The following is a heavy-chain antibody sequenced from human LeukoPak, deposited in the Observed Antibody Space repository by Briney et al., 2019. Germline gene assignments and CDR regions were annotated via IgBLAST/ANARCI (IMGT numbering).Heavy chain of an antibody. CDR3: ARDRGGYYDSSGYYHVFDY. Sequence: SETLSLTCTVSGGSISSYYWSWIRQPPGKGLEWIGYIYYSGSTNYNPSLKSRVTISVDTSKNQFSLKLSSVTAADTAVYYCARDRGGYYDSSGYYHVFDYWGQGTLVTVS. CDR2: IYYSGST. J-gene: IGHJ4*02. D-gene: IGHD3-22*01. V-gene: IGHV4-59*01. CDR1: GGSISSYY.